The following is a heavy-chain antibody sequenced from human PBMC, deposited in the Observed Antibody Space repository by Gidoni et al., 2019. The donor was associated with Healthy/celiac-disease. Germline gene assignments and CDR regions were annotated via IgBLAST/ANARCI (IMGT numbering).Heavy chain of an antibody. D-gene: IGHD3-3*01. CDR2: INPNSGGT. CDR1: GYTFTGYY. CDR3: ARNWDFWSGYPRPDYYYYGMDV. Sequence: QVQLVQSGAAVKKPGASVTVSCKASGYTFTGYYMHWVRQAPGQGLEWMGWINPNSGGTNYAQKFQGRVTMTRDTSISTAYMELSRLRSDDTAVYYCARNWDFWSGYPRPDYYYYGMDVWGQGTTVTVSS. V-gene: IGHV1-2*02. J-gene: IGHJ6*02.